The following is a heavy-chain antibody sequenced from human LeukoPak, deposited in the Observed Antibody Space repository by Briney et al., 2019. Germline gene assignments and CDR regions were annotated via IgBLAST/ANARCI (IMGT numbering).Heavy chain of an antibody. CDR1: GSHFATYW. Sequence: GESLQISCQGSGSHFATYWIVWVRQLPGKGLEWMGIIYPGNSHTRYSPSFQGQVTISADTSISTAYLHWSSLQSSDTAMYYCAKFHATWYGDTWGQGTLVTVSS. D-gene: IGHD6-13*01. J-gene: IGHJ4*02. V-gene: IGHV5-51*01. CDR2: IYPGNSHT. CDR3: AKFHATWYGDT.